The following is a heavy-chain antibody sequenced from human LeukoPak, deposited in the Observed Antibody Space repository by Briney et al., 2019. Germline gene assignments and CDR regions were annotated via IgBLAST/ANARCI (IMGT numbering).Heavy chain of an antibody. V-gene: IGHV1-2*02. J-gene: IGHJ4*02. D-gene: IGHD3-22*01. CDR2: INPNSGGT. Sequence: GASVKVSCKASGYTFTGYYMHWVRQAPGQGLEWMGWINPNSGGTNYAQKFQGRVTMTRDTSISTAYMELSRLRSGDTAVYYCARTPSDYDSSGYYDYWGQGTLVTVSS. CDR1: GYTFTGYY. CDR3: ARTPSDYDSSGYYDY.